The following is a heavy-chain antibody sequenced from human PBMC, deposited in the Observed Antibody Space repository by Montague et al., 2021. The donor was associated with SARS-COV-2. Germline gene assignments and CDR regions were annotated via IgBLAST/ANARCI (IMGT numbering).Heavy chain of an antibody. V-gene: IGHV4-61*02. Sequence: TLSLTCTVSGGSISSGGYCWSWIRQPAGKGLEWIGRIYTTGTTNHNPSLKSRVTMFIDTSKNQYSLKLTSVTAADTGVYYCARDGYASGDFYNRHFDRWGQGALVTVSS. J-gene: IGHJ4*02. CDR1: GGSISSGGYC. CDR3: ARDGYASGDFYNRHFDR. D-gene: IGHD2-2*01. CDR2: IYTTGTT.